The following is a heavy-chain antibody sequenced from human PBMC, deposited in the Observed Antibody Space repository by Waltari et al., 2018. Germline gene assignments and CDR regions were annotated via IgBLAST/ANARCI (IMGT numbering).Heavy chain of an antibody. CDR1: GGSISSSSYY. CDR2: IYYRGRT. Sequence: QLQLQESGPGLVQPSETLSLTCTVSGGSISSSSYYSGWIRQPPGKGLEWIGSIYYRGRTVYNTSHKKRVTISVDTSKNHCSLELRSVTAADTAVYYCAREMAPTAVTRALGGFDYWGQGTLVAVSS. D-gene: IGHD4-17*01. J-gene: IGHJ4*02. V-gene: IGHV4-39*07. CDR3: AREMAPTAVTRALGGFDY.